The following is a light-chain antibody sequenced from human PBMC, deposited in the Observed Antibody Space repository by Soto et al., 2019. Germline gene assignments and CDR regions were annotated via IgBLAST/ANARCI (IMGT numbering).Light chain of an antibody. V-gene: IGLV2-23*02. CDR1: SSNVGSYNR. Sequence: QSVLTQPASVSGSPGQSSTISCTGTSSNVGSYNRVSWYQHHPDKAPKLMIYEVDKRPSGISGRFSGSKSGNTASLTISGLQAEDEADYYCCSYAGGTLFYVFGTGTKVTV. J-gene: IGLJ1*01. CDR3: CSYAGGTLFYV. CDR2: EVD.